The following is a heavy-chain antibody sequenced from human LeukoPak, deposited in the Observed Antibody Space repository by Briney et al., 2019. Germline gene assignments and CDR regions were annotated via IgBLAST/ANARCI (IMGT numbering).Heavy chain of an antibody. CDR2: INHSGST. Sequence: SETLSLTCAVYGGSFSGYYWSWIRQPPGKGLEWIGEINHSGSTNYNPSLKSRVTISVDTSKDQFSLKLSSVTAADTAVYYCASSQAGYSSGSYNYWGQGTLVTVSS. CDR3: ASSQAGYSSGSYNY. J-gene: IGHJ4*02. D-gene: IGHD6-19*01. CDR1: GGSFSGYY. V-gene: IGHV4-34*01.